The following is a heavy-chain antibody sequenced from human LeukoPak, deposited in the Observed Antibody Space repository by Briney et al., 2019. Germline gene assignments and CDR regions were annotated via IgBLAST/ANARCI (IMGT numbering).Heavy chain of an antibody. J-gene: IGHJ4*02. CDR1: GFTFDDYG. Sequence: GGSLRLSCVASGFTFDDYGMHWVRQAPGKGLEWVSGINWNSVTIGYADSVKGRFTISRDNSRSTLYLQMNSLRPEDTAIYYCAREGYYGSGSPPSLYFDYWGQGTLVTVSS. V-gene: IGHV3-9*01. CDR3: AREGYYGSGSPPSLYFDY. CDR2: INWNSVTI. D-gene: IGHD3-10*01.